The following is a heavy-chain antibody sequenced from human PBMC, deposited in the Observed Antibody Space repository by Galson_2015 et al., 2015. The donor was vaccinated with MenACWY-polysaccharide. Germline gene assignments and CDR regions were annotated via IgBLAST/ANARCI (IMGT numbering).Heavy chain of an antibody. D-gene: IGHD6-19*01. V-gene: IGHV3-74*01. Sequence: SLRLSCAASGFTFSSYWMHWVRQVPGKGLVWVSRISSDGSSTSYADPVKGRFTISRDNSKNTLFLQMNGLTAEDTAVYYCVKAHETSGWNRGPGYWGQGTLVTVSS. J-gene: IGHJ4*02. CDR1: GFTFSSYW. CDR2: ISSDGSST. CDR3: VKAHETSGWNRGPGY.